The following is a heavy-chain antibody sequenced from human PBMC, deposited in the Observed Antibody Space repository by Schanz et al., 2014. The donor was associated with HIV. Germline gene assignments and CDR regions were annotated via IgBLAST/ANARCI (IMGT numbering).Heavy chain of an antibody. V-gene: IGHV1-58*01. CDR1: GFTFTISA. Sequence: QMQLVQSGPEVKKPGTSVKVSCKASGFTFTISAVQWVRQARGQRLEWIGWIVVGSGNTNYAQKFQERVTITRDMSPPTVYMELSSLRSSPASLYYCAREGGQYKHYGVRVWGQGTTVTVSS. D-gene: IGHD1-20*01. CDR2: IVVGSGNT. J-gene: IGHJ6*02. CDR3: AREGGQYKHYGVRV.